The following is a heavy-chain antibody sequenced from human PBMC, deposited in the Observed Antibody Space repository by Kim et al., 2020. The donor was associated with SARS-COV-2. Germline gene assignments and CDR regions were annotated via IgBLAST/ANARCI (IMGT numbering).Heavy chain of an antibody. Sequence: GGSLRLSCAASGFTFSSYGMHWVRQAPGKGLEWVAVISYDGSNKYYADSVKGRFTISRDNSKNTLYLQMNSLRAEDTAVYYCAKVLGGQLGAFDYWGQGTLVTVSS. D-gene: IGHD6-6*01. CDR3: AKVLGGQLGAFDY. J-gene: IGHJ4*02. CDR1: GFTFSSYG. V-gene: IGHV3-30*18. CDR2: ISYDGSNK.